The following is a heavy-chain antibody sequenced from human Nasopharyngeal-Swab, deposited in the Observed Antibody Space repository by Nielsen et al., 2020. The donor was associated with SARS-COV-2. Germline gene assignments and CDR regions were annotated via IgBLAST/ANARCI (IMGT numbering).Heavy chain of an antibody. CDR2: ISYDGSNK. D-gene: IGHD4-23*01. J-gene: IGHJ2*01. Sequence: GESLKISCAASGFTFSSYAMHWVRQAPGKGLEWVAVISYDGSNKYYADSVKGRFTISRDNSKNTLYLQMNSLRAEDTAVYYCASAYGGSYWYCDLWGRGTRVTVSS. CDR1: GFTFSSYA. V-gene: IGHV3-30-3*01. CDR3: ASAYGGSYWYCDL.